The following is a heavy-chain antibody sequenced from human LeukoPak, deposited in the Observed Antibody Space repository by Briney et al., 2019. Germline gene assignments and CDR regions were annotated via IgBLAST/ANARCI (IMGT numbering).Heavy chain of an antibody. V-gene: IGHV7-4-1*02. D-gene: IGHD3-22*01. CDR3: AREIYDSSGYYYGTPYYFDY. CDR1: GYTFTNYA. J-gene: IGHJ4*02. CDR2: INTNTGNP. Sequence: GASVKVSCKASGYTFTNYAMNWVRQAPGQGLEWMGWINTNTGNPTYAQGFTGRFVFSLDTSVSTAYLQISSLKAEDTAVYYCAREIYDSSGYYYGTPYYFDYWGQGTLVTVSS.